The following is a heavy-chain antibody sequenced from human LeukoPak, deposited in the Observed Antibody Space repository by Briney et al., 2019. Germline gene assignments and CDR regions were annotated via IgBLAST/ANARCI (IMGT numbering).Heavy chain of an antibody. Sequence: GRSLRLSCAASGFIFDDYAMHWVRQTPGKGLEWVSSISWQGGSIAYADSVKGRFTISRDNAKNSLYLQMTSLRVEDTAFYYCVKASEDRYSGYDDYFHHWGQGTLVTVSS. J-gene: IGHJ4*02. CDR3: VKASEDRYSGYDDYFHH. CDR1: GFIFDDYA. D-gene: IGHD5-12*01. V-gene: IGHV3-9*01. CDR2: ISWQGGSI.